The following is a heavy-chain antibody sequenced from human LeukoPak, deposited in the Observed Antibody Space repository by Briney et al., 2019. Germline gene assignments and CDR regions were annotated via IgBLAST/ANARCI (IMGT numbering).Heavy chain of an antibody. V-gene: IGHV6-1*01. Sequence: SQTLSLTCAISGDSVSSNSAAWNWIRQSPSRGLEWLGRTYYRSKWYNDYAVSVKSRITINPDTSKNQYSLQLNSVAPEDTAVYYCAREDIAAAGTGAFDIWGQGTMVTVSS. D-gene: IGHD6-13*01. CDR1: GDSVSSNSAA. J-gene: IGHJ3*02. CDR3: AREDIAAAGTGAFDI. CDR2: TYYRSKWYN.